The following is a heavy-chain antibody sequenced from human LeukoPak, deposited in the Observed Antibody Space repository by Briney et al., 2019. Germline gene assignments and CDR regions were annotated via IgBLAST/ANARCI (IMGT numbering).Heavy chain of an antibody. CDR1: GFTFSSYA. J-gene: IGHJ3*02. CDR2: ISGGGGST. CDR3: AKANYDFWSGRGGLGAFDI. D-gene: IGHD3-3*01. Sequence: GGSLRLSCAASGFTFSSYAMSWVRQAPGKGLEWVSAISGGGGSTYYADSVKGWFTISRDNSKNTLYLQMNSLRAEDTAVYYCAKANYDFWSGRGGLGAFDIWGQGTMVTVSS. V-gene: IGHV3-23*01.